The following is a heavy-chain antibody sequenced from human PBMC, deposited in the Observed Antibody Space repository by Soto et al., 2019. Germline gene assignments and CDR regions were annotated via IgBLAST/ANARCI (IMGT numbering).Heavy chain of an antibody. CDR3: ARGGPPIDY. CDR2: ISAYNGNT. V-gene: IGHV1-18*01. J-gene: IGHJ4*02. D-gene: IGHD3-16*01. CDR1: GYTFTNFG. Sequence: GASVKVSCKASGYTFTNFGISWVRQAPGQGLERMGWISAYNGNTNYAQNFQGRVTMTTDTSTSTAYMELRSLRSFVTAVYYCARGGPPIDYSGQPTLLTVSS.